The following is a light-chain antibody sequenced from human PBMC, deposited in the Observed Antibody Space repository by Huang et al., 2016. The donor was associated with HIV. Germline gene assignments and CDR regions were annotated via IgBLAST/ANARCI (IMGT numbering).Light chain of an antibody. CDR3: HQYNNWLLS. V-gene: IGKV3-15*01. Sequence: EIVMTQSPATLSVSPGQRVTLSCRANRSVSTNLAWYQQRHGQAPRLLIYGSSTRAPVIPARFSGRGSGTDFSLTISSLQSEDFALYYCHQYNNWLLSFGGGTRV. CDR2: GSS. J-gene: IGKJ4*01. CDR1: RSVSTN.